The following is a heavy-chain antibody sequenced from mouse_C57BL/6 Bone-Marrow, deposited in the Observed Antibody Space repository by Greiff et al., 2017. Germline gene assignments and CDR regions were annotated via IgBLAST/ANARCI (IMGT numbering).Heavy chain of an antibody. CDR2: ISGGGGNT. J-gene: IGHJ4*01. CDR1: GFTFSSYT. Sequence: EVQLMESGGGLVKPGGSLKLSCAASGFTFSSYTMSWVRQTPEKRLEWVATISGGGGNTYYPDSVKGRFTISRDNAKNTLYLQMSSLRSEDTALYYCARDSSGYDYYAMDYWGQGTSVTVSS. CDR3: ARDSSGYDYYAMDY. V-gene: IGHV5-9*01. D-gene: IGHD3-2*02.